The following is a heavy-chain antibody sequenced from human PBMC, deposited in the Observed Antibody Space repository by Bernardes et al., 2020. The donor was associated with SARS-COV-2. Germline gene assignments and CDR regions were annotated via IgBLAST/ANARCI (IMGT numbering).Heavy chain of an antibody. CDR1: GFTFMSYG. CDR2: ISSSSSTI. V-gene: IGHV3-48*01. CDR3: ARGSDFWSNSNWFDP. D-gene: IGHD3-3*01. Sequence: GGSLRLSCAASGFTFMSYGMNWVRQVPGQGLEWLSYISSSSSTIHYADSVKGRFTISRDNAKNSLYLQMNSLRAEDTAVYYCARGSDFWSNSNWFDPWGQGTLVTVSS. J-gene: IGHJ5*02.